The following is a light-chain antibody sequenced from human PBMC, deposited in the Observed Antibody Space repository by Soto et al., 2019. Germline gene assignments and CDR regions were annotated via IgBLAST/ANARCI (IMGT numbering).Light chain of an antibody. CDR1: QSVSSY. V-gene: IGKV3-11*01. CDR3: QQRRNWPPTT. Sequence: EIVLTQSPATLSLSPGERATLSCRASQSVSSYLAWYQQKPGQAPRLLIYDASNRATGIPARFSGSGSGTDVTLTISSLEPEDFSVYYCQQRRNWPPTTFGQGTKVDIK. J-gene: IGKJ1*01. CDR2: DAS.